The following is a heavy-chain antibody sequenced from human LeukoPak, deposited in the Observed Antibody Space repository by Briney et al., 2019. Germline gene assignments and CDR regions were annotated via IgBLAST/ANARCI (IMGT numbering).Heavy chain of an antibody. V-gene: IGHV4-39*07. J-gene: IGHJ4*02. Sequence: SSETLSLTCTVSGGSISSSSYYWGWIRQPPGKGLEWIGSIYYSGSTYYNPSLKSRVTISVDTSKNQFSLKLSSVTAADTAVYYCARDRPGGSSLDYWGQGTLVTVSS. D-gene: IGHD6-13*01. CDR3: ARDRPGGSSLDY. CDR1: GGSISSSSYY. CDR2: IYYSGST.